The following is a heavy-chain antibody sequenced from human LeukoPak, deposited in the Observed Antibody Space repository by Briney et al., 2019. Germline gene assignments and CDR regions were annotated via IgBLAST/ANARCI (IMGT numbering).Heavy chain of an antibody. CDR1: GYTFTIYG. D-gene: IGHD6-13*01. CDR2: ISAYNGNT. J-gene: IGHJ5*02. CDR3: ARAPKSSSWYVRNKNWFDP. V-gene: IGHV1-18*01. Sequence: ASVKVSCKASGYTFTIYGISWVRQAPGQGLEWMGWISAYNGNTNYAQKLQGRVTMTTDTSTSTAYMELRSLRSDDTAVYYCARAPKSSSWYVRNKNWFDPWGQGTLVTVSS.